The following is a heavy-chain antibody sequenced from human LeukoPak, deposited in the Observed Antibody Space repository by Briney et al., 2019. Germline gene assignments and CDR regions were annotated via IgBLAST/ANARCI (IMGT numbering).Heavy chain of an antibody. D-gene: IGHD6-19*01. J-gene: IGHJ4*02. V-gene: IGHV3-30*18. Sequence: GGSLRLSCAASGFTFSSYGMHWVRQAPGKGLEWVAVISYDGSSKYYADSVKGRFTIPRDNSKNTLYLQMNSLRAEDTAVYYCAKDVRIAVTWFDYWGQGTLVTVSS. CDR2: ISYDGSSK. CDR3: AKDVRIAVTWFDY. CDR1: GFTFSSYG.